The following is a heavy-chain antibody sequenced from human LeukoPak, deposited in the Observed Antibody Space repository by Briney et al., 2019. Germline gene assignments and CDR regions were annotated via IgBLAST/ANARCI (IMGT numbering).Heavy chain of an antibody. Sequence: SETLSLTCTVSGGSMSSYYWSWIRQPPGKGLEWIGYIYYSGSTNYHPSLKSRVTISVDTSKNQFSLKLSSVTAADTAVYYCARHYYGSGSYHSNFDYWGQGTLVTVSS. CDR3: ARHYYGSGSYHSNFDY. V-gene: IGHV4-59*08. CDR1: GGSMSSYY. J-gene: IGHJ4*02. D-gene: IGHD3-10*01. CDR2: IYYSGST.